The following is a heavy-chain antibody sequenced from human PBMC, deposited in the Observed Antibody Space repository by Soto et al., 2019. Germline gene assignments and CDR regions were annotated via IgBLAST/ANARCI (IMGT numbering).Heavy chain of an antibody. CDR2: IYYSGST. CDR3: ARYYDSSGYLDY. Sequence: LSLTCTVSGGSISSGDYYWSWIRQPPGKGLEWIGYIYYSGSTYYNPSLKSRVTISVDTSKNQFSLKLSSVTAADTAVYYCARYYDSSGYLDYWGQGTLVTVSS. V-gene: IGHV4-30-4*01. J-gene: IGHJ4*02. CDR1: GGSISSGDYY. D-gene: IGHD3-22*01.